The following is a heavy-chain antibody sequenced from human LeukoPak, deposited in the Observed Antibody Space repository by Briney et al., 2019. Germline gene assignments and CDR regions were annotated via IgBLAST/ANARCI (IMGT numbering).Heavy chain of an antibody. CDR1: RFTFSNYA. Sequence: GGSLRLSCAASRFTFSNYAMTWVRQTPGKGLEWGSAISASAGTTYYADSVKGRFTISRDNSKNTLYLQRNSLRSDDTALYYCAKGGSSWSYYFDYWGQGTLVTVSS. CDR3: AKGGSSWSYYFDY. CDR2: ISASAGTT. V-gene: IGHV3-23*01. D-gene: IGHD6-13*01. J-gene: IGHJ4*02.